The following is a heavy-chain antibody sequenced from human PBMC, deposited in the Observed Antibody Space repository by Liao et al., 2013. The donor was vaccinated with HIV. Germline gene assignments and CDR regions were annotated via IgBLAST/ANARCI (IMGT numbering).Heavy chain of an antibody. CDR2: IFTSGNSGST. CDR1: GASINGHY. J-gene: IGHJ4*02. Sequence: QVQLQESGPGLVKPSETLSLTCTVSGASINGHYWNWIRQPAGKGLEWIGRIFTSGNSGSTNFNPSLKSRVTMSLDTSKNQISLNLSSVTGADTAVYYCARAQFLEWPVDSWGQGTLVTVSS. V-gene: IGHV4-4*07. CDR3: ARAQFLEWPVDS. D-gene: IGHD3-3*01.